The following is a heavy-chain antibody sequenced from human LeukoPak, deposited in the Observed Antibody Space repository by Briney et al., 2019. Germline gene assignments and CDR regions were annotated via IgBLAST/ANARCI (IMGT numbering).Heavy chain of an antibody. CDR1: GFTLSSYW. CDR3: ARGLVEMATTLDY. Sequence: GGSLRLSCGASGFTLSSYWMTWVRQAPGKGLEWVAVISYDGSNKYYADSVKGRFTISRDNSKNTLYLQMNSLRAEDTAVYYCARGLVEMATTLDYWGQGTLVTVSS. D-gene: IGHD5-24*01. J-gene: IGHJ4*02. V-gene: IGHV3-30*01. CDR2: ISYDGSNK.